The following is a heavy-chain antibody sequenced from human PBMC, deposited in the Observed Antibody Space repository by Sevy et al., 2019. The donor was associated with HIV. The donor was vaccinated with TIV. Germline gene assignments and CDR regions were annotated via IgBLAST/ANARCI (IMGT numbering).Heavy chain of an antibody. Sequence: ASVKVSCQTSGGTFSNHIINWARQAPGHEFEWVGGILPVFGTTNYAQRFRGRVTFAADDSTRTHYMELSSLRSDDTAFYYCAKGMQFSFMLSQVPLTAFESWGQGTLVTVSS. CDR3: AKGMQFSFMLSQVPLTAFES. J-gene: IGHJ4*02. V-gene: IGHV1-69*13. CDR2: ILPVFGTT. D-gene: IGHD3-16*02. CDR1: GGTFSNHI.